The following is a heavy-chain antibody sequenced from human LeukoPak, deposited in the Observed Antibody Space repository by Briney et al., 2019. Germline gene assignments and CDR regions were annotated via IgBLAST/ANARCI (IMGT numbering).Heavy chain of an antibody. CDR2: ITHSGNT. CDR3: ARHRRAVTGTKIDY. CDR1: GGSFSMYY. Sequence: SETLSLTCAVSGGSFSMYYWTWIRQSPEKGLEWIGEITHSGNTNYNPSLKSRVTISIDTARNQSSLRVNSMTAADTAVYYCARHRRAVTGTKIDYWGQGTQVIVSS. V-gene: IGHV4-34*01. J-gene: IGHJ4*02. D-gene: IGHD6-19*01.